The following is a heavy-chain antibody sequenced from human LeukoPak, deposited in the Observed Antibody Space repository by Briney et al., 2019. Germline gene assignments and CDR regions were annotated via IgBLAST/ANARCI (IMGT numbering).Heavy chain of an antibody. CDR1: GGSISSYY. D-gene: IGHD6-13*01. Sequence: KPSETLSLTCTVSGGSISSYYWSWIRQPPGKGLEWIGYIYYSGSTNYNPSLKSRVTISVDTSKNQFSLKLSSATAADTAVYYCARDSHPYVGSWYGYFQHWGQGTLVTVSS. J-gene: IGHJ1*01. V-gene: IGHV4-59*01. CDR3: ARDSHPYVGSWYGYFQH. CDR2: IYYSGST.